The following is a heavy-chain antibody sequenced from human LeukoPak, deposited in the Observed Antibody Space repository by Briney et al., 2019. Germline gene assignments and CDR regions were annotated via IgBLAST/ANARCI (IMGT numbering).Heavy chain of an antibody. CDR3: ARPNSSGWWGGLDY. Sequence: SETLSLTCTVSGGSISSYYWSWIRQPAGKGLEWIGRIYTSGSTNYNPSLKSRVTMSVDTSKNQFSLKLSSVTAADTAVYYCARPNSSGWWGGLDYWGQGTLVTVSS. V-gene: IGHV4-4*07. J-gene: IGHJ4*02. D-gene: IGHD6-19*01. CDR1: GGSISSYY. CDR2: IYTSGST.